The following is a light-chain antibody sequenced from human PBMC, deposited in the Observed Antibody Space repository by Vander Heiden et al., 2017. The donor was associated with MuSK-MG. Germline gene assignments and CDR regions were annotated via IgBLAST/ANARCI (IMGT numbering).Light chain of an antibody. CDR2: SAS. V-gene: IGKV3-15*01. J-gene: IGKJ2*01. CDR3: QQYNNWNT. CDR1: QSVSSN. Sequence: EIMMTQSPATLSVSPGERATLSCRASQSVSSNLAWYQQKPGQAPRLLIYSASTRATAIPARFSGSGSGTEFTLTISSLQSEDFAVYYCQQYNNWNTFGQGTKLEIK.